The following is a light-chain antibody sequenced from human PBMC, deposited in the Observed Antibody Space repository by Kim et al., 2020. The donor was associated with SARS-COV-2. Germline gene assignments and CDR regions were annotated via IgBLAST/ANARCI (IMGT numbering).Light chain of an antibody. J-gene: IGKJ2*01. V-gene: IGKV3-20*01. CDR3: QQYSSPPPYT. CDR2: GAS. Sequence: LSLSPWERATPSCRASQSVYSSLLAWYQKKPGQAPRLLIYGASSRATGIPDRFSGSGSGTDFTLTINRLEPDDFAVYYCQQYSSPPPYTFGQGTKLEI. CDR1: QSVYSSL.